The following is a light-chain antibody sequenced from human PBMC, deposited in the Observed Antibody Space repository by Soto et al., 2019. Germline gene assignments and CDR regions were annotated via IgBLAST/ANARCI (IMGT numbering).Light chain of an antibody. CDR2: AVS. J-gene: IGKJ1*01. CDR1: QSISSY. V-gene: IGKV1-39*01. Sequence: DVQMTESPSSLSAAVGDRVRMTFRASQSISSYLNWYQQKPGRAPRLLIYAVSILQSGVPSRFSGSGSGIDFTLTISGLQPDDFATYYCQQFSLYWAFGQGTKVDIK. CDR3: QQFSLYWA.